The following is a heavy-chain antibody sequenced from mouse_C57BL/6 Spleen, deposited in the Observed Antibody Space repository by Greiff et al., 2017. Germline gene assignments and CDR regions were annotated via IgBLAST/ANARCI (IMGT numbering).Heavy chain of an antibody. CDR2: ISYDGSN. Sequence: EVQLQESGPGLVKPSQSLSLTCSVTGYSITSGYYWNWIRQFPGNKLEWMGYISYDGSNNYNPSLKNRISITRDTSKNQFFLKLNSVTTEDTATYYCARTTVVAYYFHYWGQGTTLTVSS. D-gene: IGHD1-1*01. J-gene: IGHJ2*01. CDR1: GYSITSGYY. V-gene: IGHV3-6*01. CDR3: ARTTVVAYYFHY.